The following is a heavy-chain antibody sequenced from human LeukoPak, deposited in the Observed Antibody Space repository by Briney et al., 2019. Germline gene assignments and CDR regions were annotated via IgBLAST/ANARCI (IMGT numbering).Heavy chain of an antibody. D-gene: IGHD3-16*01. V-gene: IGHV3-48*03. CDR1: EFTFSSYD. CDR2: ITGSGGAV. CDR3: ARNGGGIDY. J-gene: IGHJ4*02. Sequence: PGGSLRLSCAASEFTFSSYDIIWVRQAPGKGLEWVSWITGSGGAVKYTDSVKGRFTISRDNAKKSVYLQMTSLRVEATAVYYCARNGGGIDYWGQGTLVTVSS.